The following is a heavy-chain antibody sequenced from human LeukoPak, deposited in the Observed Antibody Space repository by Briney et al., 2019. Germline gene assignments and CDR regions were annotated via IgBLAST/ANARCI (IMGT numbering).Heavy chain of an antibody. V-gene: IGHV4-59*11. J-gene: IGHJ4*02. D-gene: IGHD2-21*02. CDR2: IHSSGST. CDR3: AREPGDTDCYNFDF. Sequence: PSETLSLTCTVSGGSLSGHFWSWFRRPPGKGLENVGYIHSSGSTNYNPSYRSRVTVSLQMSKNQFSLSLSSVTAADTAVYYCAREPGDTDCYNFDFWGQGILVTVSS. CDR1: GGSLSGHF.